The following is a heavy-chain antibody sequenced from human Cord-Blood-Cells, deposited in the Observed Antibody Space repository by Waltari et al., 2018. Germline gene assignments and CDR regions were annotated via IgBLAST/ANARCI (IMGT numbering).Heavy chain of an antibody. V-gene: IGHV1-69*09. J-gene: IGHJ4*02. Sequence: QVQLVQSGAEVKKPGSSVNVSCKASGGTFSSYAISWVRQAPGQGLEWIGRNIPILGIANYAQKSQCRVTITADKSTSTAYMELSSLRSEDTAVYYCAVAVFKYYDFWHYWGQGTLVTVSS. CDR2: NIPILGIA. D-gene: IGHD3-3*01. CDR3: AVAVFKYYDFWHY. CDR1: GGTFSSYA.